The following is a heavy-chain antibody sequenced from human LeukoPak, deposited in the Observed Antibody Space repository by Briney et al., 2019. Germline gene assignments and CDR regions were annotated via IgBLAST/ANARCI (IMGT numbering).Heavy chain of an antibody. Sequence: ASVKVSCKASGYTFTSYHMHWVRQAPGQGLEWMGIINPSGGTTNYAQKFRGRVTMTRDMSTSTVYMELSSLRSEDTAVYYCARALHLELHSYFDSWGQGTLVTVSS. CDR1: GYTFTSYH. J-gene: IGHJ4*02. D-gene: IGHD1-1*01. CDR3: ARALHLELHSYFDS. V-gene: IGHV1-46*01. CDR2: INPSGGTT.